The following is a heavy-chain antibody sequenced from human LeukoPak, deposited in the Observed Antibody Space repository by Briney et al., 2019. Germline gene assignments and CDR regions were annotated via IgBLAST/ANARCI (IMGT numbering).Heavy chain of an antibody. V-gene: IGHV5-51*01. Sequence: GESLKISCKGSGYSFTSYWIAWVRQMPGKGLVWMVIVYPGDSKTRYSPSFEGQVTISADKSMSTAYLQWSSLKASDTAMYYCARNRGDNTFDYWGQGTLVTVSS. CDR3: ARNRGDNTFDY. D-gene: IGHD3-10*01. CDR2: VYPGDSKT. CDR1: GYSFTSYW. J-gene: IGHJ4*02.